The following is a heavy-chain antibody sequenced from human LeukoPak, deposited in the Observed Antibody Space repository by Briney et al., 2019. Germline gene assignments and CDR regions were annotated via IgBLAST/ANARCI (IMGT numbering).Heavy chain of an antibody. CDR1: GGTFSSYA. D-gene: IGHD3-22*01. Sequence: ASVKVSCKASGGTFSSYAISWVRQAPRQGLEWMGGIIPIFGTANYAQKFQGRVTITTDESTSTAYMELSSLRSEDTAVYYCARDDVGYYDSSGYYNWFDPWGQGTLVTVSS. CDR3: ARDDVGYYDSSGYYNWFDP. CDR2: IIPIFGTA. V-gene: IGHV1-69*05. J-gene: IGHJ5*02.